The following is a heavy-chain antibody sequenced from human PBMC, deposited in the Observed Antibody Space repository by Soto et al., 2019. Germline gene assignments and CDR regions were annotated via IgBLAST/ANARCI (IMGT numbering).Heavy chain of an antibody. V-gene: IGHV4-59*01. D-gene: IGHD3-22*01. CDR2: IYYSGST. Sequence: SETLSLTCTASGGCISSYYWSWIRQPPGKRLEWIGYIYYSGSTNYNSSLNSRVTISVDTSKNQLSLKLSSVTAADTAGYYCARATYYYDSSGYYGYYFDYWGQGTLVTVSS. CDR1: GGCISSYY. J-gene: IGHJ4*02. CDR3: ARATYYYDSSGYYGYYFDY.